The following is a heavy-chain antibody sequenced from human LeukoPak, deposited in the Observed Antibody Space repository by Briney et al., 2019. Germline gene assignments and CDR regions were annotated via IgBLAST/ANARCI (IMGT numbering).Heavy chain of an antibody. CDR1: GGSISSGDYY. Sequence: PSQTLSLTCTVSGGSISSGDYYWSWIRQPPGKGLEWIGYIYYSGSTYYNPSLKSRVTISVDTSKNQFSLKLSSVTAADTAVYYCAREKPDTAMVPDYWGQGTLVTVSS. D-gene: IGHD5-18*01. J-gene: IGHJ4*02. CDR3: AREKPDTAMVPDY. V-gene: IGHV4-30-4*08. CDR2: IYYSGST.